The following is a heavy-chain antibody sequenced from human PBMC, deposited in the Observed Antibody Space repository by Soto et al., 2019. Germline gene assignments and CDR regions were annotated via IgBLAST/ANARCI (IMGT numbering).Heavy chain of an antibody. V-gene: IGHV3-23*01. J-gene: IGHJ4*02. CDR1: RFTFSSYA. Sequence: EVQLLESGGGLVQPGGSLRLSCAASRFTFSSYAMSWVRQAPGKGLEWVSAISGSGGSTYYADSVKGRFTISRDNSKNTLYLQMNSLRAEDTAVYYCARSYYYDSSGYWIPFDYRGQGTLVTVSS. CDR3: ARSYYYDSSGYWIPFDY. CDR2: ISGSGGST. D-gene: IGHD3-22*01.